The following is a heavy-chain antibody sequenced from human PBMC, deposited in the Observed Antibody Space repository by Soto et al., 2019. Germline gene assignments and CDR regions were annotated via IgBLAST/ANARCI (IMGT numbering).Heavy chain of an antibody. CDR2: VNAGNGYT. J-gene: IGHJ4*02. D-gene: IGHD4-17*01. CDR3: ARPIYADYFDY. Sequence: ASVKVSCKASGYTFTSYALHWVRQAPGQRLEWMGWVNAGNGYTKYSQNFQGRVTITRDTSATTSYMELSGLRSEDTAVYYCARPIYADYFDYWGQGTLVTFSS. V-gene: IGHV1-3*01. CDR1: GYTFTSYA.